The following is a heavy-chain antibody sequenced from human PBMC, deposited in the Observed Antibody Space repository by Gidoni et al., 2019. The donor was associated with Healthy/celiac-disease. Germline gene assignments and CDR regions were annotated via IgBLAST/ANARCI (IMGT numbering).Heavy chain of an antibody. J-gene: IGHJ6*02. CDR2: IYWNDDK. Sequence: QITLKESGPTLVQPTQTLTLTCTFSGFSPSTRGVGVGWIRQPPGKALEWLALIYWNDDKRYSPSLKSRLTITKDTSKNQVVLTMTNMDPVDTATYYCAHTLGYDSSLYGMDVWGQGTTVTVSS. CDR3: AHTLGYDSSLYGMDV. V-gene: IGHV2-5*01. D-gene: IGHD3-22*01. CDR1: GFSPSTRGVG.